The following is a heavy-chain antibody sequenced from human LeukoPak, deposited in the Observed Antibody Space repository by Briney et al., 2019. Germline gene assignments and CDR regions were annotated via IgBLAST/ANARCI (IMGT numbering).Heavy chain of an antibody. Sequence: SQTLSLTCAVSGGSISSGGYSWSWIRQPPGKGLEWIGYIYHSGSTYYNPSLKSRVTISVDRSKNQFSLKLSSVTAADTAVYYCARHDSSGYHYFDYWGQGTLVTVSS. D-gene: IGHD3-22*01. CDR2: IYHSGST. CDR3: ARHDSSGYHYFDY. V-gene: IGHV4-30-2*01. CDR1: GGSISSGGYS. J-gene: IGHJ4*02.